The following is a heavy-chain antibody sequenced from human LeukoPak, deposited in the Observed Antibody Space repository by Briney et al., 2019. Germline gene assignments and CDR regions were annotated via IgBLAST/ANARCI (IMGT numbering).Heavy chain of an antibody. Sequence: GGSLRLSCAASGYTFSTYWMHWIRQGPGKELVWVSRINEDGSSTSYADPVRGRFTISRDNAKNTLYLQMNSLRAEDPAVYYCTRDTFGARDSWGQGTLVTVSS. CDR2: INEDGSST. D-gene: IGHD3-10*01. CDR3: TRDTFGARDS. CDR1: GYTFSTYW. J-gene: IGHJ4*02. V-gene: IGHV3-74*01.